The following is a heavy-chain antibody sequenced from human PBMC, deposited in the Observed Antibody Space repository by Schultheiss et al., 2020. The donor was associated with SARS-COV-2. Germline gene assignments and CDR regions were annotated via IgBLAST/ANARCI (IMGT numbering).Heavy chain of an antibody. CDR2: IVGGSDAT. J-gene: IGHJ4*02. D-gene: IGHD2/OR15-2a*01. V-gene: IGHV3-23*01. Sequence: GGSLRLSCATSGFTFSTSGMTWVRQAPGKGLEWVASIVGGSDATHYADSVKGRFTISRDNSKNTLYLQMSSLRAEDTAVYFCAPNSLNPLQYWGQGTLVTV. CDR1: GFTFSTSG. CDR3: APNSLNPLQY.